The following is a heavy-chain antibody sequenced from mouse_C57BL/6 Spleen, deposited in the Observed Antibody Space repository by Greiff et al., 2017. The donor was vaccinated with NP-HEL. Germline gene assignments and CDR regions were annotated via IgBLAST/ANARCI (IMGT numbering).Heavy chain of an antibody. J-gene: IGHJ2*01. CDR3: ARGGGLRRGFDY. D-gene: IGHD2-4*01. V-gene: IGHV1-64*01. Sequence: QVQLQQPGAELVKPGASVKLSCKASGYTFTSYWMHWVKQRPGQGLEWIGMIHPNSGSTNYNEKFKSKATLTVDKSSSTAYMQLSSLTSEDSAVYYCARGGGLRRGFDYWGQGTTLTVSS. CDR1: GYTFTSYW. CDR2: IHPNSGST.